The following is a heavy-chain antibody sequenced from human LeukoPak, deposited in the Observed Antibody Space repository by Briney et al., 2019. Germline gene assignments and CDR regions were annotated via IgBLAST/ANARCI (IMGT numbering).Heavy chain of an antibody. V-gene: IGHV1-2*02. Sequence: ASVKVSCKASGYTFTGYYMHWVRQAPGQGLEWMGWINPNSGGTNYAQKFQGRVTMTRDTSISTAYMELSRLRSDDTAVYYCARDRWYYGSGSYYNVFDYWGQGTPVTVSS. CDR1: GYTFTGYY. CDR3: ARDRWYYGSGSYYNVFDY. CDR2: INPNSGGT. D-gene: IGHD3-10*01. J-gene: IGHJ4*02.